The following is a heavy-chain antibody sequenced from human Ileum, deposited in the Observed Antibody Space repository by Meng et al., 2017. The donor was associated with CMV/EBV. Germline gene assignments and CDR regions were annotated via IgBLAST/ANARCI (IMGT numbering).Heavy chain of an antibody. CDR3: AKGLAVAGSYFDP. D-gene: IGHD6-19*01. Sequence: ELLLDVGGALIQPGRALSLACAASALNVSRYAMSWVRQAPGKGLEWVSSISGSCATVYSVDSVEGRFITTRDNSKNTMYLQINNLRVDDAALYHCAKGLAVAGSYFDPWGQGTLVTVSS. CDR1: ALNVSRYA. CDR2: ISGSCATV. J-gene: IGHJ5*02. V-gene: IGHV3-23*01.